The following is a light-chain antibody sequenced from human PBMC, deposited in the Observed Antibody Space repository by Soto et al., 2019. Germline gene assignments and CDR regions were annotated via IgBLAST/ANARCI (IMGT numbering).Light chain of an antibody. V-gene: IGKV1-5*03. CDR1: QSISSW. Sequence: DIQMTQSPSTLSASVGDRVTITCRASQSISSWLAWYQQKPGKAPKLLIYKASSLESGVPSRFSGSGSGTGFTLTISSRQPDDFATYYCHQYNSYSWTFGQGTKVEIK. CDR3: HQYNSYSWT. CDR2: KAS. J-gene: IGKJ1*01.